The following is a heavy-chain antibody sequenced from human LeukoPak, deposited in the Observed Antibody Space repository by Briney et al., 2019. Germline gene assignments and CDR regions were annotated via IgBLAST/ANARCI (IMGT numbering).Heavy chain of an antibody. V-gene: IGHV1-8*01. Sequence: ASVKVSCKASGYTFTTHDINWVRQATGQGLEWLGWMGPNSGDTGYAQKFQGRVTMTSDSSISTAYMELSSLRSEYTAIYYCVRTPPNWGFDYWGQGTLVTVSS. CDR2: MGPNSGDT. J-gene: IGHJ4*02. CDR3: VRTPPNWGFDY. CDR1: GYTFTTHD. D-gene: IGHD7-27*01.